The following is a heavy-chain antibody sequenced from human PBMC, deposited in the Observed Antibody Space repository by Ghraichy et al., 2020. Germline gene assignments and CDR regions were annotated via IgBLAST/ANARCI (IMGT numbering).Heavy chain of an antibody. CDR3: AKDGGRLGEGAFDV. D-gene: IGHD3-10*01. CDR1: EFTFDGYP. V-gene: IGHV3-23*01. Sequence: GESLNISCAVSEFTFDGYPMTWVRQAPGKGLEWVSTLGADGRSTFYADSVKGRFTISRDKSKRTMYLQMNSLRADDTAVYYCAKDGGRLGEGAFDVWGQGTKVTVSS. J-gene: IGHJ3*01. CDR2: LGADGRST.